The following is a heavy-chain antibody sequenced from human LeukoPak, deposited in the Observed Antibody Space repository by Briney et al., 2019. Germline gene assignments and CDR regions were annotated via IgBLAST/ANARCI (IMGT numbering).Heavy chain of an antibody. CDR1: GFTFSSYS. CDR3: ARRVYGGNSGAFDI. V-gene: IGHV3-21*01. J-gene: IGHJ3*02. D-gene: IGHD4-23*01. Sequence: PGGSLRLSCAASGFTFSSYSMNWVRQAPGKGLEWVSSISSSSSYIYYADSVKGRFTISRDNAKNSLYLQMNSLRAEDAAVYYRARRVYGGNSGAFDIWGQGTMVTVSS. CDR2: ISSSSSYI.